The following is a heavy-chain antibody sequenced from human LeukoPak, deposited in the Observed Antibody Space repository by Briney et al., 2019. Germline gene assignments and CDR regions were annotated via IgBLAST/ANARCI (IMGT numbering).Heavy chain of an antibody. Sequence: PGGSLRLSCAASGFIFSTYGMIWVRQAPGKGLEWIAYISSSSNPIHYADSVKGRFTISRDNAKNSLYLQLSSLRVEDTAVYYCARDPGLMRAAACGDYWGPGTLVIVSS. V-gene: IGHV3-48*01. CDR2: ISSSSNPI. D-gene: IGHD6-25*01. J-gene: IGHJ4*02. CDR3: ARDPGLMRAAACGDY. CDR1: GFIFSTYG.